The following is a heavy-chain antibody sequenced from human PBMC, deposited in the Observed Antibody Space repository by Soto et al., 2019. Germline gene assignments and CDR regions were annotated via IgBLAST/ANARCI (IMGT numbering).Heavy chain of an antibody. V-gene: IGHV4-39*01. CDR3: ARHRGYYDILTGYYTELNFDY. Sequence: LSLTCTVSGGSISSSSYYWGWIRQPPGKGLEWIGSIYYSGTTYYNPSLKSRVTISVDTSKNQFSLKLSSVTAADTAVYYCARHRGYYDILTGYYTELNFDYWGQGTLVTVSS. D-gene: IGHD3-9*01. CDR2: IYYSGTT. CDR1: GGSISSSSYY. J-gene: IGHJ4*02.